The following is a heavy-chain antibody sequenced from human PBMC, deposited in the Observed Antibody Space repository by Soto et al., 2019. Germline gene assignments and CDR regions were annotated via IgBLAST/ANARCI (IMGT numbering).Heavy chain of an antibody. J-gene: IGHJ4*02. D-gene: IGHD6-19*01. CDR1: GFTFSIYA. Sequence: GGSLRLSCAASGFTFSIYAMSWVRQAPGKGLEWVSAISGSGGSTYYADSVKGRFTISRDNSKNTLYLQMNSLRAEDTAVYYCATELGSGWSGHYFDFWGQGTLVTVSS. CDR3: ATELGSGWSGHYFDF. V-gene: IGHV3-23*01. CDR2: ISGSGGST.